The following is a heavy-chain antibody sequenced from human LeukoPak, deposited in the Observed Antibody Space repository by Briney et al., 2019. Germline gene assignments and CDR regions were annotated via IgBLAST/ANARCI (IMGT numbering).Heavy chain of an antibody. Sequence: GASVKVSCKASGYTFTSYGISWVRQAPGQGLEWMGWISAYNGNTNYAQKLQGRVTMTIDTSTSTAYMELRSLRSDDTAVYYCARGTEYYDSSGYYYEDAFDIWGQGTMVTVSS. D-gene: IGHD3-22*01. CDR1: GYTFTSYG. CDR3: ARGTEYYDSSGYYYEDAFDI. V-gene: IGHV1-18*01. J-gene: IGHJ3*02. CDR2: ISAYNGNT.